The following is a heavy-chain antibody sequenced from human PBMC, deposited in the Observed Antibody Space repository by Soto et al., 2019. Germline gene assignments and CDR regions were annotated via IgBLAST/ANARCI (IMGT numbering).Heavy chain of an antibody. CDR2: ISGSGVST. CDR1: GFTFSSYA. J-gene: IGHJ4*02. D-gene: IGHD3-10*01. CDR3: AKVRGPEDFFNY. V-gene: IGHV3-23*01. Sequence: EVQLLESGGGLVQPGGSLRLSCAASGFTFSSYAVNWVRQAPGKGLEWVSAISGSGVSTIYADSVKGRFTISRNNSTTTVHLQMNSLIANDTTLYYRAKVRGPEDFFNYWGQGTLVTVSS.